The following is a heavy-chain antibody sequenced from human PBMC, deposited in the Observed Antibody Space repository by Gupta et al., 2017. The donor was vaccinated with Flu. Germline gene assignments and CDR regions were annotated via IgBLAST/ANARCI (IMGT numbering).Heavy chain of an antibody. CDR3: ASRPYIVATIRGPAAAAFDY. J-gene: IGHJ4*02. Sequence: QLQLQESGPGLVKPSETLSLTCTVSGGSISSSSYYWGWIRQPPGKGLEWIGSIYYSGSTYYNPSLKSRVTISVDTPKNQFSLKLSSVTAADTAVYYCASRPYIVATIRGPAAAAFDYWGQGTLVTVAS. CDR1: GGSISSSSYY. D-gene: IGHD5-12*01. CDR2: IYYSGST. V-gene: IGHV4-39*01.